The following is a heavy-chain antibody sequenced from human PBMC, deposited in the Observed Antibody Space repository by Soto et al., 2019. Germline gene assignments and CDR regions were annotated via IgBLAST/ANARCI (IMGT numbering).Heavy chain of an antibody. CDR2: ISYDGNVA. D-gene: IGHD1-1*01. V-gene: IGHV3-30*18. CDR1: GFTFSNYG. CDR3: AKEGPITNWYFDY. Sequence: QVQLVESGGGVVQPGRSLRLSCAASGFTFSNYGMHWVRQAPGKGLEWVIVISYDGNVAYYADSVKGRFTISRDNSKNTLYLQMNSLRTDDTAMYYFAKEGPITNWYFDYWGQGTLVTVSS. J-gene: IGHJ4*02.